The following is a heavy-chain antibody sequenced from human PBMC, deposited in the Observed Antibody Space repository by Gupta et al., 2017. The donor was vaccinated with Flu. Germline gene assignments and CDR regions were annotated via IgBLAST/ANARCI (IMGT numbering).Heavy chain of an antibody. CDR3: AHRRKGRGGDAFDI. D-gene: IGHD3-16*01. V-gene: IGHV2-5*01. J-gene: IGHJ3*02. CDR1: GFSLSTSGVG. Sequence: QITLKESGPTLVKPTQTLTLTCTFSGFSLSTSGVGVGWIRQPPGKALEWLALIYWNDDKRYSPSLKSRLTITKDTSKNQVVLTMTNMDPVDTATYYCAHRRKGRGGDAFDIWGQGTMVTVSS. CDR2: IYWNDDK.